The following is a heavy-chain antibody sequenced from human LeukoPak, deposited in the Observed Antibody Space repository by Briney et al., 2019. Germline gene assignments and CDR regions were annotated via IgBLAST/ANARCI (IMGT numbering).Heavy chain of an antibody. CDR2: IDYIGSA. CDR1: GGSISSGAYY. V-gene: IGHV4-61*08. D-gene: IGHD3-9*01. Sequence: SETLSLTCTVSGGSISSGAYYWSWIRQHPVKGLEWIGYIDYIGSAHYNPSLKSRVTISRDTSKNQFSLRLTSVTAADTAVYYCARARYVNSFYAFDIWGQGTLVTVSS. CDR3: ARARYVNSFYAFDI. J-gene: IGHJ3*02.